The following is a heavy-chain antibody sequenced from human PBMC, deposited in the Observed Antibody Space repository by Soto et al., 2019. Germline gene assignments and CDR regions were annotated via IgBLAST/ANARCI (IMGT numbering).Heavy chain of an antibody. CDR3: AREGGESSDGLYYFDS. Sequence: SETLSLTCTVSGGSTSSDNYWSWIRQPPGKGLEWIGHIYYSGNTDYNPSLKSRLAISIDTSKNQFSLKLGSVTAADTAVYFCAREGGESSDGLYYFDSWGQGSLVTVSS. CDR2: IYYSGNT. CDR1: GGSTSSDNY. J-gene: IGHJ4*02. D-gene: IGHD3-16*01. V-gene: IGHV4-30-4*01.